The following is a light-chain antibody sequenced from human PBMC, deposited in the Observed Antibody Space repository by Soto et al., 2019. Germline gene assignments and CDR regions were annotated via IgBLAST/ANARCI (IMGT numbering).Light chain of an antibody. V-gene: IGKV1-33*01. CDR3: QQYDNLPPPLST. Sequence: DIQMTQSPSSLSASVGDRVTITCQASQDISNYLNWYQQKPGKAPKLLIYDASNLETGVPSRFSGSGSGTDFTFTISSLQPEDIATYYCQQYDNLPPPLSTFGQGTKLEIK. CDR2: DAS. CDR1: QDISNY. J-gene: IGKJ2*01.